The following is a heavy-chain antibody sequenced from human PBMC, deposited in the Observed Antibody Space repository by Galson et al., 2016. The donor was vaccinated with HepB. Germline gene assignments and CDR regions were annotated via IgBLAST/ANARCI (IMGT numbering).Heavy chain of an antibody. CDR2: INHSGTT. CDR3: ARGRAGWPPRRAFDI. J-gene: IGHJ3*02. D-gene: IGHD5-24*01. Sequence: ETLSLTCAVYGGSLSGYYWSWIRQSPGKGLEWIGEINHSGTTNYSPSLKRRVTISVDTSKNQFSLKVNSVTATDTAMYYCARGRAGWPPRRAFDIWGQGSMVTVSS. V-gene: IGHV4-34*01. CDR1: GGSLSGYY.